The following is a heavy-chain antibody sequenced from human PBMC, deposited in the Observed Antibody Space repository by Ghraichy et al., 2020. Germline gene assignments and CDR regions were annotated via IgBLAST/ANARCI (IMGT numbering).Heavy chain of an antibody. CDR3: ARDHAGAYYYYAMDV. CDR2: IFYSGTT. D-gene: IGHD2-8*02. J-gene: IGHJ6*02. V-gene: IGHV4-31*03. Sequence: SQTLSLTCTVSGVSISSDDYYWTWTRPHPGKGLGWIGYIFYSGTTYPNPSLKSRLNMLVDTPKNQFSLKLSSVTAADTAVYYCARDHAGAYYYYAMDVWGQGTTVTVSS. CDR1: GVSISSDDYY.